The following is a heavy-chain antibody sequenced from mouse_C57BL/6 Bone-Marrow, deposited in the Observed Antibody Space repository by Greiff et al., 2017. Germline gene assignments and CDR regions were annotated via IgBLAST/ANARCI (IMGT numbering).Heavy chain of an antibody. J-gene: IGHJ2*01. CDR1: GYTFTSYW. CDR3: ARSGRYYDYTFDY. CDR2: IYPGSGST. V-gene: IGHV1-55*01. Sequence: VQLQQSGAELVKPGASVKMSCKASGYTFTSYWTTWVKQRPGQGLEWIGDIYPGSGSTNYNEKFKSKATLTVDTSSSTAYMQLSSLTSEDSAVYYCARSGRYYDYTFDYWGQGTTLTVSS. D-gene: IGHD2-4*01.